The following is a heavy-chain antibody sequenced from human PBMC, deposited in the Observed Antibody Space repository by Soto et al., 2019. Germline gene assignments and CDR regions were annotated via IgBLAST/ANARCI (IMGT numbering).Heavy chain of an antibody. D-gene: IGHD1-26*01. CDR3: ANDSHILGATRAWFDP. V-gene: IGHV3-21*01. J-gene: IGHJ5*02. CDR1: GFTFSSYS. Sequence: EVQLVASGGGLVKPGGSLRLSCAASGFTFSSYSMNWVRQAPGKGLEWVSSISSSSSYIYYADSVKGRFTISRNNAKNALYLQMKSLSADDAAVYYCANDSHILGATRAWFDPWGQGTLVTVSS. CDR2: ISSSSSYI.